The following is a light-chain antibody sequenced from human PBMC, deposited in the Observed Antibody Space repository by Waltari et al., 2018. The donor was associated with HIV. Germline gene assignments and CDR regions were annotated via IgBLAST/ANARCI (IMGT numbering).Light chain of an antibody. CDR2: DAF. CDR3: QQYDNIPRT. J-gene: IGKJ1*01. CDR1: QDITYY. V-gene: IGKV1-33*01. Sequence: DIQMTQSPSSLSAHVGDRVTITCQASQDITYYLNWYQQKPGKAPKLLIYDAFNLETWVPSRFSASGSGTDFTVTISSLQPEDIGTYYCQQYDNIPRTFGQGTKVEV.